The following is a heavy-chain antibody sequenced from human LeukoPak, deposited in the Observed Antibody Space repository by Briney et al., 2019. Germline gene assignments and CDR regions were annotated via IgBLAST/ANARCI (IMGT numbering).Heavy chain of an antibody. CDR2: MNPNSGNT. V-gene: IGHV1-8*01. CDR3: ARGYITYYDILTGYPTHYYGMDV. D-gene: IGHD3-9*01. Sequence: ASVKVSCKASGYTFTSYDINWVRQATGQGLEWMGWMNPNSGNTGYAQKFQGRVTMTRNTSISTAYMELSSLRSEDTAVYYCARGYITYYDILTGYPTHYYGMDVWGQGTTVTVYS. CDR1: GYTFTSYD. J-gene: IGHJ6*02.